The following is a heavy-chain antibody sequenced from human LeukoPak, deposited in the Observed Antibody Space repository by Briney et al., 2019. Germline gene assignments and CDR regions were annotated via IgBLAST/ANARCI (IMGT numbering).Heavy chain of an antibody. CDR3: AKESGKFDY. Sequence: GGSLRLSCVVSGINFADYAMHWVRQPPGRGLEWVSLISADGGSTFSADSVKGRFSISRDNSKNSLYLQMNSLRSEDTAMYYCAKESGKFDYWGQGTLVAVSS. V-gene: IGHV3-43*02. CDR1: GINFADYA. CDR2: ISADGGST. J-gene: IGHJ4*02.